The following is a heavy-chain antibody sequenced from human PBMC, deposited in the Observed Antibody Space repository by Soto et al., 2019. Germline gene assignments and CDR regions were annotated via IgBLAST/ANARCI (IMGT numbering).Heavy chain of an antibody. D-gene: IGHD6-19*01. J-gene: IGHJ4*02. CDR1: GYTFTNYC. CDR3: TRGHSSGWYDFFDY. Sequence: QVQLVQSGAEVKKPGASVKVSCKASGYTFTNYCMHWVRQAPGQGLEWMAIIHPSGGSTSYAKKFQGRVTLARDTSTSTVYMELSSLRSEDTAVYYCTRGHSSGWYDFFDYWGQGTLVTVSS. V-gene: IGHV1-46*03. CDR2: IHPSGGST.